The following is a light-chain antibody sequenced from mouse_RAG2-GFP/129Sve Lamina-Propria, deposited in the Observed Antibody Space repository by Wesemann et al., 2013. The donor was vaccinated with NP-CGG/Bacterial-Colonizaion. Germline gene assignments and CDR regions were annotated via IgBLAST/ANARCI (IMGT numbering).Light chain of an antibody. J-gene: IGKJ5*01. CDR1: QDVSTA. V-gene: IGKV6-23*01. CDR3: QQYNSYPT. Sequence: DIVMTQSHKFMSTSVGDRVSITCKASQDVSTAVAWYQQKPGQSPKLLIYWASIRHTGVPDRFTGSGSGTDFTLTISNVQSEDLAEYFCQQYNSYPTFGAGTKLELK. CDR2: WAS.